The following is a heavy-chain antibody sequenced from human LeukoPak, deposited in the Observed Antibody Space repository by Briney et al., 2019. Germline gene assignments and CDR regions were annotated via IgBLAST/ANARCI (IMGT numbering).Heavy chain of an antibody. V-gene: IGHV5-51*01. CDR1: GYSFTSYW. D-gene: IGHD3-22*01. CDR2: MHPGDSDT. CDR3: ARHPFFYESSGYPSYFDY. Sequence: GESLKISCKGSGYSFTSYWIGWVRQMSGKGLEWMGIMHPGDSDTGYSPSFQGQVTISADKSISTAYLQWSSLKVSDTAMYYCARHPFFYESSGYPSYFDYWGQGTLVTVSS. J-gene: IGHJ4*02.